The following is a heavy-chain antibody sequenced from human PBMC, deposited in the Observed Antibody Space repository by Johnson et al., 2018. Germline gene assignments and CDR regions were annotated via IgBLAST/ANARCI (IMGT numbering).Heavy chain of an antibody. D-gene: IGHD3-10*01. CDR1: GFTFSSYG. CDR3: ATSRTYGSGTYASFGMDV. J-gene: IGHJ6*02. CDR2: ISYDGSNK. V-gene: IGHV3-30*03. Sequence: QVQLVQSGGGVVQPGRSLRLSCAASGFTFSSYGMHWVRQAPGKGLEWVAVISYDGSNKYYADSVKGRFTISRDNSKNTLYLQMNSLRAEDTAVYYCATSRTYGSGTYASFGMDVWGQGTTVTVSS.